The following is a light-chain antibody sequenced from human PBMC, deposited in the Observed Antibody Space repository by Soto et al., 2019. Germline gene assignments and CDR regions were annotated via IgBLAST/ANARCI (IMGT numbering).Light chain of an antibody. J-gene: IGKJ2*01. CDR2: LTS. CDR3: QQSYSTPYT. V-gene: IGKV1-39*01. CDR1: QSISNY. Sequence: DIQMTQSPSSVSASVGDRVTIACRASQSISNYLNWYQQKPGKAPKLLIYLTSNLQSGVPSRFSGSGSGTDFTLTISSLQPEDFAAYYCQQSYSTPYTFGQGTKLEIK.